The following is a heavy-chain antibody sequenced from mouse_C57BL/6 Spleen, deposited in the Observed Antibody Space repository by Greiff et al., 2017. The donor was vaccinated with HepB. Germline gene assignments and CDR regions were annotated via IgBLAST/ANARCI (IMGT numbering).Heavy chain of an antibody. D-gene: IGHD3-2*02. Sequence: VQLQQSGAELVMPGASVKLSCKASGYTFTSYWMHWVKQRPGQGLEWIGEIDPSDSYTNYNQKFKGKSTLTVDKSSSTAYMQLSSLTSEDSAVYYCARSVLDSSGYYFDYWGQGTTLTVSS. V-gene: IGHV1-69*01. CDR3: ARSVLDSSGYYFDY. J-gene: IGHJ2*01. CDR2: IDPSDSYT. CDR1: GYTFTSYW.